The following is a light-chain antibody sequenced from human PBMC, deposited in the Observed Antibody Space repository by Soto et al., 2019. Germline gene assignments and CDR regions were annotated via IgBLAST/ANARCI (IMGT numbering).Light chain of an antibody. CDR2: KAS. J-gene: IGKJ1*01. V-gene: IGKV1-5*03. Sequence: EIQVSQSPSTLSGSIGDRVTITCRASQTISSWLAWYQQKPGKAPKLLIYKASTLKSGVPSRFSGSGSGTEFTLTISSLQPDDFATYYCQHYNSYSEAFAQGTKV. CDR3: QHYNSYSEA. CDR1: QTISSW.